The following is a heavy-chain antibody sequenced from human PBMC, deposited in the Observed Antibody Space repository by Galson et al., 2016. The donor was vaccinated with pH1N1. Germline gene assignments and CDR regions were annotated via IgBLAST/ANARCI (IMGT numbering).Heavy chain of an antibody. J-gene: IGHJ4*02. CDR2: IRYDGGEI. V-gene: IGHV3-7*04. CDR1: GLRFSTSW. Sequence: SLRLSCAASGLRFSTSWMSWVRQAPGRSLEWVANIRYDGGEIYYGDAVKGRFTVSRDNAKSSLYLQMTSLRVEDTAVYYCARDGYPAAADYWGQGTLVIVPS. CDR3: ARDGYPAAADY. D-gene: IGHD2-2*01.